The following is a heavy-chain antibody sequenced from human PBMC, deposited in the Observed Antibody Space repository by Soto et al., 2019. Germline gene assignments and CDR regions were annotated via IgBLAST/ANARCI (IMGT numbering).Heavy chain of an antibody. Sequence: GASVKVSCKPSGYTFTTYYINWVRQAPGQGLDWMGTINPSGGDTDYAQKLQGRVTMTTDTSTSTAYMELRSLRSDDTAVYYCARGLGIADDAYDIWRQGTMVTVSS. V-gene: IGHV1-46*01. CDR1: GYTFTTYY. D-gene: IGHD6-13*01. J-gene: IGHJ3*02. CDR2: INPSGGDT. CDR3: ARGLGIADDAYDI.